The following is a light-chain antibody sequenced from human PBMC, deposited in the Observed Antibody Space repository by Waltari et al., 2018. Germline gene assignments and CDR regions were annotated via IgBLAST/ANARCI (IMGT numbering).Light chain of an antibody. CDR1: QSISTY. CDR2: CAS. Sequence: DIQMTQSPSSLSASVGDRVTITCRASQSISTYLNWYQQKPGKALKLLIYCASSLQSGVPSRFSGSGSGPDFTLTISSLQPEDFATYYCQQSYNTPHTFGQGTKLESK. CDR3: QQSYNTPHT. V-gene: IGKV1-39*01. J-gene: IGKJ2*01.